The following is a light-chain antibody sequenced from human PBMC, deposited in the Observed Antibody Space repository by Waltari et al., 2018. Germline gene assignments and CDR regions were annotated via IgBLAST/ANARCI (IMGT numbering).Light chain of an antibody. CDR3: QQRSNWPPYT. V-gene: IGKV3-11*01. J-gene: IGKJ2*01. CDR1: QSVSSY. Sequence: EIVLTLSPATLSLSPGERATLSCRASQSVSSYLAWYQQNPGQAPRLLIYDASNRATGIPARFSGSGSGTDFTLTISSLEPEDFAVYYCQQRSNWPPYTFGQGTKLEIK. CDR2: DAS.